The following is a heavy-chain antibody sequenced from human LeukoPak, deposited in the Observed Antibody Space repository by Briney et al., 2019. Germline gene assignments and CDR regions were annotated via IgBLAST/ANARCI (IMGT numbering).Heavy chain of an antibody. CDR3: ARRIFGMSPYTL. Sequence: SETLSLTCAAYGGSFSGYYWSWIRQPPGKGLEWIGEINHSGSTNYNPSLKSRVTISVDTSRNQFSLKLSSVTAADTAVYYCARRIFGMSPYTLWGQGTLVTVSS. D-gene: IGHD3-3*01. CDR2: INHSGST. CDR1: GGSFSGYY. J-gene: IGHJ4*02. V-gene: IGHV4-34*01.